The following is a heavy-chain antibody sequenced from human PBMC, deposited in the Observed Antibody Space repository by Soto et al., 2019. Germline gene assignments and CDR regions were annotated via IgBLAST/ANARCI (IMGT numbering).Heavy chain of an antibody. CDR2: IYYSGST. D-gene: IGHD3-16*02. Sequence: SETLSLTCTVSGGSISSYYWSWIRQPPGKGLEWIGYIYYSGSTNYNPSLKSRVTISVDTSKNQFSLKLSSVTAADTAVYYCARGKLSDYVWGSYRYHFDYWGQGTVVTVS. CDR3: ARGKLSDYVWGSYRYHFDY. V-gene: IGHV4-59*01. J-gene: IGHJ4*02. CDR1: GGSISSYY.